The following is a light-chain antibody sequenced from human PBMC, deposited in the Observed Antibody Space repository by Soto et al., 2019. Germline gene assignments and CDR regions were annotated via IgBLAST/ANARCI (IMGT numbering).Light chain of an antibody. CDR3: CSYAGSYTWV. CDR1: SSDVGGYNY. Sequence: QSVLTHPRSVSGSPGQSVTISCTGTSSDVGGYNYVSCYQQHPGKAPKLMIYDVSKRPSGVPDRFSGSKSGNTASLTISGLQAEDEADYYCCSYAGSYTWVFGGGTKLTVL. J-gene: IGLJ3*02. V-gene: IGLV2-11*01. CDR2: DVS.